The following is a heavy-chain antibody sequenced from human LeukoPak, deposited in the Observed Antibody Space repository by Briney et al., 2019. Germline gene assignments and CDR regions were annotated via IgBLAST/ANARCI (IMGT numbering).Heavy chain of an antibody. V-gene: IGHV1-69*04. CDR1: GGTFSSYA. CDR2: IIPILGIA. D-gene: IGHD3-22*01. J-gene: IGHJ4*02. CDR3: ARGGDTYYYDSSGPKFDY. Sequence: SVKVSCKASGGTFSSYAISWVRQAPGQGLEWMGRIIPILGIANYAQKFQGRVTITADKSTSTAYMELSSLRSEDTAVYYRARGGDTYYYDSSGPKFDYWGQGTLVTVSS.